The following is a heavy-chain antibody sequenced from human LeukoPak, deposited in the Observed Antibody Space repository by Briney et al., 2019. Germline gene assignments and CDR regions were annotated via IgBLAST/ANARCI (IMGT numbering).Heavy chain of an antibody. V-gene: IGHV4-39*01. CDR1: GGSISSSSYY. D-gene: IGHD6-6*01. CDR3: ARRLYSSSSGFDY. CDR2: FYYSGGT. Sequence: SETLSLTCTVSGGSISSSSYYWGWIRQPPGKGLEWIGSFYYSGGTYYNPSLKSRVTISVNTSKNQFSLKLSSVTAADTAVYSCARRLYSSSSGFDYWGQGTLVTVSS. J-gene: IGHJ4*02.